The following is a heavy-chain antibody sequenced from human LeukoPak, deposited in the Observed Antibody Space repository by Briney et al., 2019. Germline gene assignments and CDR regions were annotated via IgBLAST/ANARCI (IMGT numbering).Heavy chain of an antibody. V-gene: IGHV4-30-4*01. CDR2: IYYSGST. Sequence: SQTLSLTCTVSGGSISSGDYYWSWIRQPPGKGLEWIGYIYYSGSTYYNPSLKSRVTISVDTSKNQFSLKLSSVTAADTAVYYCARVPGDSSGYYLYYYYYGMDVWGQGTTVTVSS. J-gene: IGHJ6*02. D-gene: IGHD3-22*01. CDR1: GGSISSGDYY. CDR3: ARVPGDSSGYYLYYYYYGMDV.